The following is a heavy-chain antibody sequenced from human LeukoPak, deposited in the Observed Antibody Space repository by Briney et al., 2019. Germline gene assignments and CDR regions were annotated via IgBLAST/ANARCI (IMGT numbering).Heavy chain of an antibody. Sequence: SVKVSCKVSGYTFTALSMHWVRQAPGRGLEWMGSFDPEDGETIYAQKFQGRVTMTEDTSTDTAYMELSSLRSEDTAVYYCTTSLMVLVDFWSGYYDYWGQGTLVTVPS. D-gene: IGHD3-3*01. V-gene: IGHV1-24*01. J-gene: IGHJ4*02. CDR1: GYTFTALS. CDR3: TTSLMVLVDFWSGYYDY. CDR2: FDPEDGET.